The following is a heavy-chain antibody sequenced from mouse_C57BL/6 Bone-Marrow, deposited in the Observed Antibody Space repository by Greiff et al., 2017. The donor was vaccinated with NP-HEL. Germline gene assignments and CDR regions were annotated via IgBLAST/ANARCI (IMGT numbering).Heavy chain of an antibody. CDR1: GYAFSSSW. CDR2: IYPGDGDT. J-gene: IGHJ3*01. V-gene: IGHV1-82*01. D-gene: IGHD2-3*01. CDR3: ARLGDGFYRTWFAY. Sequence: QVQLQQSGPELVKPGASVKISCKASGYAFSSSWMNWVKQRPGKGLEWIGRIYPGDGDTNYNGKFKGKATLTADKSSSTAYMQLSSLTSEDSAVYFCARLGDGFYRTWFAYWGQGTLVTVSA.